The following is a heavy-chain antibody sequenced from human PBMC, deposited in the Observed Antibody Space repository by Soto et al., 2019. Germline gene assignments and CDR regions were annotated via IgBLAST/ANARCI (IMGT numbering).Heavy chain of an antibody. V-gene: IGHV3-33*01. D-gene: IGHD2-15*01. J-gene: IGHJ3*02. CDR1: GFTFSSYG. Sequence: GGSLRLSCAASGFTFSSYGMHWVRQAPGKGLEWVAVIWYDGSNKYYADSVKGRFTISRDNSKNTLYLQMNSLRAEDTAVYYCARDGLGYCSGGSCLLGAFDIWGQGTMVTVPS. CDR3: ARDGLGYCSGGSCLLGAFDI. CDR2: IWYDGSNK.